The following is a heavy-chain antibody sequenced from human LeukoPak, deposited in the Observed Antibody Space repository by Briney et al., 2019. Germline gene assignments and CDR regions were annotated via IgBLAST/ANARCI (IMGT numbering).Heavy chain of an antibody. V-gene: IGHV1-69*02. J-gene: IGHJ4*02. D-gene: IGHD4-11*01. Sequence: SVKVSCKASGGTFSSYTISWVRQAPGQGLEWMGRVIPILGIANYAQKFQGRVTITADKSTSTAYMELSSLRSEDTAVYYCARALRNYDLGQFDYWGQGTLVTVSS. CDR3: ARALRNYDLGQFDY. CDR1: GGTFSSYT. CDR2: VIPILGIA.